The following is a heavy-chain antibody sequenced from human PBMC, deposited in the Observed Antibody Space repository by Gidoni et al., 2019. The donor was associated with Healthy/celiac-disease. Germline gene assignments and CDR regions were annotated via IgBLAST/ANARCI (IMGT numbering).Heavy chain of an antibody. J-gene: IGHJ4*02. CDR2: ISYDGSNK. CDR3: AKKWSPTGVVVAAAGDYFDY. V-gene: IGHV3-30-3*02. D-gene: IGHD2-15*01. CDR1: GFTFSSSA. Sequence: QVQLVESGGGVVQPGRSLRLSCAASGFTFSSSAMHWVRPAPGKGLEWVAVISYDGSNKYYADSVKGRFTISRDNSKNTLYLQMNSLRAEDTAVYYCAKKWSPTGVVVAAAGDYFDYWGQGTLVTVSS.